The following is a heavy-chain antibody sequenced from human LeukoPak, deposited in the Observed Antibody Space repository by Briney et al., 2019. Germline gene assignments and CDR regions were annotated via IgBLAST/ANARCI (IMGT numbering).Heavy chain of an antibody. CDR3: ARAKKHIAVAGEFDY. CDR2: INPSGGST. Sequence: ASVKVSCKASGYTFTSCDINWVRQAPGQGLEWMGIINPSGGSTSYAQKFQGRVTMTRDASTSTVYMELSSLRSEDTAVYYCARAKKHIAVAGEFDYWGQGTLVTVSS. D-gene: IGHD6-19*01. J-gene: IGHJ4*02. CDR1: GYTFTSCD. V-gene: IGHV1-46*01.